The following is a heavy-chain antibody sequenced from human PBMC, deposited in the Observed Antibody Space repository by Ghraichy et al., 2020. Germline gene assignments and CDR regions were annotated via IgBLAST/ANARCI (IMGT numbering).Heavy chain of an antibody. V-gene: IGHV4-34*01. D-gene: IGHD2-8*01. J-gene: IGHJ6*04. CDR1: GGSFSGYY. CDR3: ARDIRLGYCTTGVCYTYYYYGMDV. CDR2: INHSGST. Sequence: SETLSLTCAVYGGSFSGYYWSWIRQPPGKGLDLTWEINHSGSTNYNPSLKIRVTISVYTAKNQFSLKLSSVTAADTAVYYCARDIRLGYCTTGVCYTYYYYGMDVGGKGTKVTV.